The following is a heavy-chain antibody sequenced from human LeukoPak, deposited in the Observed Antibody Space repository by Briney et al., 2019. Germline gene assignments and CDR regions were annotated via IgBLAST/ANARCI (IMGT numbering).Heavy chain of an antibody. Sequence: PSETLSLTCTVSGGSISSYYWSWIRQPPGKGLEWIGYIYYSGSTNYNPSLKSRVTISVDTSKNQFSLKLSSVTAADTAGYYCARNSRAVAVAVFDYRGQGTLVTVSS. CDR2: IYYSGST. J-gene: IGHJ4*02. V-gene: IGHV4-59*01. CDR3: ARNSRAVAVAVFDY. D-gene: IGHD6-19*01. CDR1: GGSISSYY.